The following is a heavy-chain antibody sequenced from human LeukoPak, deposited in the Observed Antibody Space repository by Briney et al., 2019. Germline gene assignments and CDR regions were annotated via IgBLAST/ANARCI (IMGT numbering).Heavy chain of an antibody. V-gene: IGHV4-59*01. CDR3: ARALGYYDFWSGSSSPSNWFDP. CDR1: GGSINFYY. CDR2: IYYSGSI. D-gene: IGHD3-3*01. Sequence: PSETLSLTCTVSGGSINFYYWRWIRQSPGKGLEWIGNIYYSGSINYNPSLKSRVTISVDTSKNQFSLILSSVTAADTAVYYCARALGYYDFWSGSSSPSNWFDPWGQGTLVTVSS. J-gene: IGHJ5*02.